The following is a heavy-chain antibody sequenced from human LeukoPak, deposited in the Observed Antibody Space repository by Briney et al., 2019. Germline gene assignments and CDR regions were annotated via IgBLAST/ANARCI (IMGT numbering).Heavy chain of an antibody. Sequence: GGSLRLSCAASGFTFSTYWMTWVRQAPGKGLEWVAIIKPDGSEKYCVDSVKGRFTISRDNAENSLFLQMNGLRPEDTAVFYCARGQYTDGLSYWGQGTLVTVSS. CDR3: ARGQYTDGLSY. CDR1: GFTFSTYW. D-gene: IGHD5-24*01. J-gene: IGHJ4*02. CDR2: IKPDGSEK. V-gene: IGHV3-7*03.